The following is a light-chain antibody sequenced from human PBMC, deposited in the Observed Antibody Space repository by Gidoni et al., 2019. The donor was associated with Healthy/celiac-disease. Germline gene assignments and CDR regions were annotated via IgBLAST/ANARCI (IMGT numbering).Light chain of an antibody. Sequence: DMQLTQTPSSLSPSVGDRGTLTCRASQSISSYLHWYQQKPGKAPRLLIYAASSLQSGVPSRFSGSGSGTDFTLTISSLQPEDFATYYCQQRYSTPFTFGQGTRLEIK. CDR3: QQRYSTPFT. CDR2: AAS. CDR1: QSISSY. V-gene: IGKV1-39*01. J-gene: IGKJ2*01.